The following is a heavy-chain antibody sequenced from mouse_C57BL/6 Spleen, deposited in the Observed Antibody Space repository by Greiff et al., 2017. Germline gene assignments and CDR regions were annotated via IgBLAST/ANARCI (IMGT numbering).Heavy chain of an antibody. V-gene: IGHV5-17*01. J-gene: IGHJ4*01. CDR1: GFTFSDYG. D-gene: IGHD1-1*01. CDR3: AKNNYYGSRYYAMDY. Sequence: EVQRVESGGGLVKPGGSLKLSCAASGFTFSDYGMHWVRQAPEKGLEWVAYISSCSSTIYYADTVKGRFTISRDNAKSTLFLQMTSLRSEDTAMYYCAKNNYYGSRYYAMDYWGQGTSGTVSS. CDR2: ISSCSSTI.